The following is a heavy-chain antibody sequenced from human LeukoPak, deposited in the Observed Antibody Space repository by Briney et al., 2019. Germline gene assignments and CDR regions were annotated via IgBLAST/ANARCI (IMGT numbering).Heavy chain of an antibody. V-gene: IGHV1-18*04. CDR1: GYTFTSYG. Sequence: GASVKVSCKASGYTFTSYGISWVRQAPGQGLEWMGRISAYNGNTNYTQKLQGRVTMTTDTSTSTAYMELRSLRSDDTAVYYCARDPLGYCSSTSCYGPPGYWGQGTLVTVSS. CDR2: ISAYNGNT. CDR3: ARDPLGYCSSTSCYGPPGY. D-gene: IGHD2-2*01. J-gene: IGHJ4*02.